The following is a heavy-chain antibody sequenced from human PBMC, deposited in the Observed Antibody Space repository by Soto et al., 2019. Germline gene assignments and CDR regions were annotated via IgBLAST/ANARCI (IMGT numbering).Heavy chain of an antibody. J-gene: IGHJ4*02. CDR2: IYYSGST. CDR1: DGSISSSSYY. CDR3: ARLRVSGYDRYFDY. D-gene: IGHD5-12*01. Sequence: SXTLYLTCTVSDGSISSSSYYWGLIRQPPGKGLEWIGSIYYSGSTYYNPSLKSRVTISVDTSKNQFSLKLSSVTDADTAVYYCARLRVSGYDRYFDYWGQGTLVTVSS. V-gene: IGHV4-39*01.